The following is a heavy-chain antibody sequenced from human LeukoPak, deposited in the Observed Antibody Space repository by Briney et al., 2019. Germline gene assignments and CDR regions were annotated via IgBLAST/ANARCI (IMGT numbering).Heavy chain of an antibody. CDR1: GGSISSGDYY. CDR3: AREAGVRGVIIPMFNWFDP. V-gene: IGHV4-30-4*01. CDR2: IYYSGST. Sequence: SETLSLTCTVSGGSISSGDYYWSWIRQPPGKGLEGSGYIYYSGSTYYNPSLKSRVTISVDTSKNRFSLKLSSVTAADTAVYYCAREAGVRGVIIPMFNWFDPWGQGTLVTVSS. J-gene: IGHJ5*02. D-gene: IGHD3-10*01.